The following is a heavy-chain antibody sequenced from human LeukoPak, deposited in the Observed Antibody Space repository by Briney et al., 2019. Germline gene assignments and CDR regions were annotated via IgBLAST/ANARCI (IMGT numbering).Heavy chain of an antibody. V-gene: IGHV1-46*01. J-gene: IGHJ4*02. Sequence: ASVKVSFQASGYPFTSNYIHWVRPAPGQGLEWMGMIYPRDGSTSYAQKFQGRVTVTRDTSTSTVHMELSGLRSEDTAVYYCARDQEGFDYWGQGTLVTVSP. CDR3: ARDQEGFDY. CDR2: IYPRDGST. CDR1: GYPFTSNY.